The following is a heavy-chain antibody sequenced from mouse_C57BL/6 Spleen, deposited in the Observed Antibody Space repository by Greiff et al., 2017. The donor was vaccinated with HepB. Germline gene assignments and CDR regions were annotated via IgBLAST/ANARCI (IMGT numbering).Heavy chain of an antibody. J-gene: IGHJ4*01. V-gene: IGHV5-16*01. CDR3: ARLGDYDAMDY. CDR2: INYDGSST. CDR1: GFTFSDYY. Sequence: EVKLMESEGGLVQPGSSMKLSCTASGFTFSDYYMAWVRQVPEKGLEWVANINYDGSSTYYLDSLKSRFIISRDNAKNILYLQMSSLKSEDTATYYCARLGDYDAMDYWGQGTSVTVSS.